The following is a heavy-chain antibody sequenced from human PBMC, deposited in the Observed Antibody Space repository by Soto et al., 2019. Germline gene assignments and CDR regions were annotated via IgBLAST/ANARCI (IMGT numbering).Heavy chain of an antibody. J-gene: IGHJ6*02. CDR1: GGSISSYY. Sequence: SETLSLTCTVSGGSISSYYWSWIRQPPGKGLEWIGYMHHSGSTNYNPSLKSRVTISVDTSENQFSLKVSSVIAADTAVYYCAREDFYYGMDVWGQGITVTVSS. CDR3: AREDFYYGMDV. CDR2: MHHSGST. V-gene: IGHV4-59*01.